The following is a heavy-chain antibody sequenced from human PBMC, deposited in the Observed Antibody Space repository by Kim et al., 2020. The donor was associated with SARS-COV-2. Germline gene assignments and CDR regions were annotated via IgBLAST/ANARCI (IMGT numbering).Heavy chain of an antibody. CDR1: GFTFSSYW. V-gene: IGHV3-7*01. Sequence: GGSLRLSCAASGFTFSSYWMSWVRQAPGKGLEWVANIKQDGSEKYYVDSVKGRFTISRDNAKNSLYLQMNSLRAEDTAVYYCARDRDEYCSSTSCYYDYWGQGTLVTVSS. J-gene: IGHJ4*02. CDR2: IKQDGSEK. D-gene: IGHD2-2*01. CDR3: ARDRDEYCSSTSCYYDY.